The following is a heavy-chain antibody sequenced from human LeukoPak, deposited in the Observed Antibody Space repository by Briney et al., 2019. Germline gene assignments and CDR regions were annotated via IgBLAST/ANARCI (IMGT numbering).Heavy chain of an antibody. CDR1: GFTFSSYS. Sequence: GGSLRLSCAASGFTFSSYSMNWVRQAPGKGLEWVSSITSSSSYIYYADSVKGRFTISRDNAKNSLYLQMNSLRAEDTAVYYCARWDYEWLRGYYYYYYMDVWGKGTTVTISS. J-gene: IGHJ6*03. CDR3: ARWDYEWLRGYYYYYYMDV. D-gene: IGHD5-12*01. V-gene: IGHV3-21*01. CDR2: ITSSSSYI.